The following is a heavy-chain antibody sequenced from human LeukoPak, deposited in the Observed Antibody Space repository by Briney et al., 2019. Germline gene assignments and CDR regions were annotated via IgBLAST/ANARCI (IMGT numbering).Heavy chain of an antibody. Sequence: GGSLRLSCAASGFTFSSYGMHWVRQAPGKGLEWVAFIRYDGSNKYYADSVKGRFTIPRDNSKNTLYLQMNSLRAEDTAVYYCAKGTVPAAKHPYAFDIWGQGTMVTVSS. CDR1: GFTFSSYG. V-gene: IGHV3-30*02. CDR3: AKGTVPAAKHPYAFDI. D-gene: IGHD2-2*01. CDR2: IRYDGSNK. J-gene: IGHJ3*02.